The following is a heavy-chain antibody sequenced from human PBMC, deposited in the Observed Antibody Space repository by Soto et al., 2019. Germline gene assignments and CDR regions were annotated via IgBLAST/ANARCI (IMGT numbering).Heavy chain of an antibody. Sequence: SETLSLTCTVSGGSISSSSYYWGWIRQPPGKGLELIGSIYYIGSTYYNPSLKSRVTISVDTSKNQFSLKLSSVTAADTAVYYCARREVAGTDLYYYYYMDVWGKGTTVTVSS. D-gene: IGHD6-19*01. CDR1: GGSISSSSYY. CDR2: IYYIGST. J-gene: IGHJ6*03. CDR3: ARREVAGTDLYYYYYMDV. V-gene: IGHV4-39*01.